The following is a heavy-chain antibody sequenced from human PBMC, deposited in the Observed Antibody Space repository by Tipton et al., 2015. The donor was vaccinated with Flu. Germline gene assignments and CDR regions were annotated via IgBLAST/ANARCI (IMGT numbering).Heavy chain of an antibody. Sequence: SLRLSCAASGFTFSDYYMSWIRQAPGKGLEWVSYISSSGSSIYHADSVKGRFTISRDNAKNSLYLQMNSLRAEDTAVYYCARDLSYYGSGTQYPPGYWGQGTLVTVSS. CDR1: GFTFSDYY. D-gene: IGHD3-10*01. CDR2: ISSSGSSI. V-gene: IGHV3-11*01. J-gene: IGHJ4*02. CDR3: ARDLSYYGSGTQYPPGY.